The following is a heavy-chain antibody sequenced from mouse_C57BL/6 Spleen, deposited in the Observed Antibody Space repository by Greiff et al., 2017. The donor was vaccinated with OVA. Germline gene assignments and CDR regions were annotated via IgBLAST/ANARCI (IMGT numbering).Heavy chain of an antibody. Sequence: EVKLLESGPGLVKPSQSLSLTCSFTGYSITSGYYWNWIRQFPGNKLEWMGYISYDGSNNYNPSLKNRISITRDTSKNQFFLKLNSVTTEDTATYYCAREDYDYDSGTFAYWGQGTLVTVSA. CDR3: AREDYDYDSGTFAY. V-gene: IGHV3-6*01. J-gene: IGHJ3*01. CDR1: GYSITSGYY. D-gene: IGHD2-4*01. CDR2: ISYDGSN.